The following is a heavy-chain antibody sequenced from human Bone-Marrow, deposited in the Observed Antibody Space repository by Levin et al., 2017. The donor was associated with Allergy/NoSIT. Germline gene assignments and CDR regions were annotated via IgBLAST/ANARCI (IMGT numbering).Heavy chain of an antibody. J-gene: IGHJ5*02. D-gene: IGHD2-8*02. CDR3: AKTKGFCSGGICRFWFGS. CDR1: GFTFSNSF. CDR2: IYTDGKT. V-gene: IGHV3-53*01. Sequence: QPGGSLRLSCLASGFTFSNSFMSWLRQTPEKGLEFISVIYTDGKTYYADSVKGRFTLSRDNSQNTLYLQMNTLRVEDTARYYCAKTKGFCSGGICRFWFGSWGQGTLVTVSS.